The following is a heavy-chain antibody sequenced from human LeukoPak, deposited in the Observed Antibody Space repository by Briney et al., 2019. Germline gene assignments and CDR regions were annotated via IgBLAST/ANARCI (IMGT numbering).Heavy chain of an antibody. CDR1: GGTFSSYA. Sequence: SVKVSCKASGGTFSSYAISWVRQAPGQGLEWMGGIIPIFGTANYAQKFQGRVTITADESTSTAYMELSSLRSEDTAVYYCARESIGTVVPAADGNGYGMDVWGKGTTVTVSS. V-gene: IGHV1-69*13. CDR2: IIPIFGTA. J-gene: IGHJ6*04. D-gene: IGHD2-2*01. CDR3: ARESIGTVVPAADGNGYGMDV.